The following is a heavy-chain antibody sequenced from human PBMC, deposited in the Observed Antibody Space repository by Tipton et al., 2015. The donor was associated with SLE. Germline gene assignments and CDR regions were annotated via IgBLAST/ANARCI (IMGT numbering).Heavy chain of an antibody. V-gene: IGHV3-30*03. CDR2: ISYDGSNK. D-gene: IGHD3-10*01. Sequence: SLRLSCAASGFTFSSYGMHWVRQAPGKGLEWVAVISYDGSNKYYADSVKGRFTISRDNAKNTLYLQMNSLRAEDTAVYYCARGLGESKLGPSDYWGQGTLVTVSS. CDR1: GFTFSSYG. J-gene: IGHJ4*02. CDR3: ARGLGESKLGPSDY.